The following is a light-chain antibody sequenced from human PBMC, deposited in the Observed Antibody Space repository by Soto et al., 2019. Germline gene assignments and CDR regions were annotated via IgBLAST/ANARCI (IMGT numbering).Light chain of an antibody. CDR1: SSDVGGYNY. J-gene: IGLJ2*01. Sequence: QSALTQPASVSGSPGQSITISCTGTSSDVGGYNYVYWFQQHPGKAPKLIIYDVINRPSGVSNRFSGSKSGNTASLTISGLQAEDEADYYCSSYTSSVTLIFGGGTKLTVL. CDR2: DVI. V-gene: IGLV2-14*03. CDR3: SSYTSSVTLI.